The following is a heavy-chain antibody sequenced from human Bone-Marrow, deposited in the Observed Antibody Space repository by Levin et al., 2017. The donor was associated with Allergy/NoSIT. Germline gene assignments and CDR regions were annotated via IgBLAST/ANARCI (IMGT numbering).Heavy chain of an antibody. V-gene: IGHV5-51*01. Sequence: GGSLRFSCKASGYTFFTHWIAWVRQVPGKGLEWMGIIHPGDSSTKYRPSFRGQVTISADKSVNTAYLEWDSLEASDSAMYYCARSGVSTYLYFDLWGQGTLVTVSS. D-gene: IGHD3-10*01. J-gene: IGHJ4*02. CDR3: ARSGVSTYLYFDL. CDR1: GYTFFTHW. CDR2: IHPGDSST.